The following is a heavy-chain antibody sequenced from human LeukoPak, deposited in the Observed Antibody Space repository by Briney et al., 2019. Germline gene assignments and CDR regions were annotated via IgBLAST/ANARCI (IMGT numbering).Heavy chain of an antibody. J-gene: IGHJ4*02. D-gene: IGHD3-22*01. V-gene: IGHV3-33*01. Sequence: PGGSLRLSCTASGFTFSRYGMPWVRRAPGKGLGWVAVLWYGGSSRQYAACVEGRFTTSRDNSKNTLYLQMNSLRAEDTAVYYCAGDFGFGPSSGDSFDYWGQGTLVTVSS. CDR2: LWYGGSSR. CDR1: GFTFSRYG. CDR3: AGDFGFGPSSGDSFDY.